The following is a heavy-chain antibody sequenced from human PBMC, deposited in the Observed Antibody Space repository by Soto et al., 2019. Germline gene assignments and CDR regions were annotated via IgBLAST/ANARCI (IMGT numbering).Heavy chain of an antibody. CDR2: ISGSGGST. V-gene: IGHV3-23*01. CDR3: AKDPAAIPRGAFDS. D-gene: IGHD2-2*01. J-gene: IGHJ3*02. CDR1: GFTFSSYA. Sequence: EVQLLESGGGLVKPGGSLRLSCAASGFTFSSYAMSWVRQAPGKGLEWVSAISGSGGSTDYAESVKGRFTISRDNSKNTGYLQVNSLRAEDTAVYYCAKDPAAIPRGAFDSWGQGTVVTVSS.